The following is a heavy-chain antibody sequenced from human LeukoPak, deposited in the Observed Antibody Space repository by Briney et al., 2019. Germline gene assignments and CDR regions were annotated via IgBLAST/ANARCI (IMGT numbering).Heavy chain of an antibody. J-gene: IGHJ4*02. CDR3: ARGVGPLAANTLAY. D-gene: IGHD3-16*01. Sequence: PGGSLRLSCAASGLTVITNDMTWVRQAPGKGLEWVSVLYSDGNTKYADSVQGRFTISRDNSKNTLYLEMNSLSPDDTAVYYCARGVGPLAANTLAYWGQGTLVTVSS. V-gene: IGHV3-53*01. CDR1: GLTVITND. CDR2: LYSDGNT.